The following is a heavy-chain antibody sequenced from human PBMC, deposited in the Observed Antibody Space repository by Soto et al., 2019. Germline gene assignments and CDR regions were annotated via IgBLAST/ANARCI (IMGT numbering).Heavy chain of an antibody. CDR1: GGSISSYY. J-gene: IGHJ4*02. CDR2: IYYSGST. Sequence: SETLSLTCTVSGGSISSYYWSWIRQPPGKGLEWIGYIYYSGSTNYNPSLKSRVTISVDTSKNQFSLKLSSVTAADTAVYYYDSSGYYPDYWGQGTLVTVSS. CDR3: DSSGYYPDY. D-gene: IGHD3-22*01. V-gene: IGHV4-59*08.